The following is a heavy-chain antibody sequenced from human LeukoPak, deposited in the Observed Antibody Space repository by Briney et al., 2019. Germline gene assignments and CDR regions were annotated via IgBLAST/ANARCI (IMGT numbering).Heavy chain of an antibody. D-gene: IGHD6-13*01. CDR1: GFTFSSYA. J-gene: IGHJ4*02. Sequence: GGSLRLSCAASGFTFSSYAMHWVRKAPGKGLEYVSAISSNGGSTYYANSVKGRFTISRDNSKNTLYLQMGSLRAEDMAVYYCAREGLGGYYSSSLFPSYYFDYWGQGTLVTVSS. CDR3: AREGLGGYYSSSLFPSYYFDY. CDR2: ISSNGGST. V-gene: IGHV3-64*01.